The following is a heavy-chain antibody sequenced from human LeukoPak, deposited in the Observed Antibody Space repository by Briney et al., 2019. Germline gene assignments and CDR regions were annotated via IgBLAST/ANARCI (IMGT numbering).Heavy chain of an antibody. CDR2: ISDSGGST. CDR3: ANLHTVSTSVP. J-gene: IGHJ4*02. D-gene: IGHD4-17*01. Sequence: PGGSLRLSCAASGFTFSTYGMNWVRQGPGKGLEWVSGISDSGGSTYYADSVKGRFTISRDNSKNTLYLQMSSLRAEDTAIYYCANLHTVSTSVPWGQGTLVTVSS. CDR1: GFTFSTYG. V-gene: IGHV3-23*01.